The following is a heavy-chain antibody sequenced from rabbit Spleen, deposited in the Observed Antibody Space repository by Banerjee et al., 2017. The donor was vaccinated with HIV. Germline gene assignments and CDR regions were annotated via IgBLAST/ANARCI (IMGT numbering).Heavy chain of an antibody. Sequence: QEQLVESGGGLVQPEGSLTLTCTASGFSLSSRYWICWVRQAPGKGLEWIGCIWTGDGTTYYASWAKGRFTISKTSSTTVTLEMTSLPAADTATYFCARDDPNIGDYGYTDLQLWGPGTLVTVS. J-gene: IGHJ4*01. V-gene: IGHV1S45*01. D-gene: IGHD6-1*01. CDR2: IWTGDGTT. CDR1: GFSLSSRYW. CDR3: ARDDPNIGDYGYTDLQL.